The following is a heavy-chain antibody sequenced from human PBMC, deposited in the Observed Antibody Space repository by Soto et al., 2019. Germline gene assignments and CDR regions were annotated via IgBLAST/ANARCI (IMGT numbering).Heavy chain of an antibody. CDR1: GGSISSGGYY. CDR3: ARDLLDYYDSSVHDAFDI. Sequence: QVQLQVSGPGLVKPSQTLSHTCTVSGGSISSGGYYWSWIRQHPGKGLEWIGYIYYSGSTYYNPSLKSRVTISVDTSKNQFSLKLSSVTAADTDVYYCARDLLDYYDSSVHDAFDIWGQGTMVTVSS. CDR2: IYYSGST. D-gene: IGHD3-22*01. V-gene: IGHV4-31*03. J-gene: IGHJ3*02.